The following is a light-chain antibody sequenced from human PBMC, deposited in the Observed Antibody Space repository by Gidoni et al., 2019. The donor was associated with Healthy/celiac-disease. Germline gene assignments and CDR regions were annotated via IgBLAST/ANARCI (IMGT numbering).Light chain of an antibody. J-gene: IGKJ3*01. V-gene: IGKV3-11*01. Sequence: EIVLTQSPATLSLSPGERATLSCRASQSVSSYLAWYQQKPGQAPRLLIYDASNRATGIPARFSGSGSGTDFTLTISSLEPEDFAVYYCQQRSNWLIFTFAPXTKVDIK. CDR3: QQRSNWLIFT. CDR1: QSVSSY. CDR2: DAS.